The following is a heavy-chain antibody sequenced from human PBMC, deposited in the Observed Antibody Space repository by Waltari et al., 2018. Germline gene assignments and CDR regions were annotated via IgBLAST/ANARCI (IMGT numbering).Heavy chain of an antibody. CDR3: ARDFRVAARWCGY. V-gene: IGHV3-33*01. CDR2: IGDDGSNK. Sequence: QVQLVESGGGVVQPGRSLRLSCAASGFTFSRYGMHWVRQAPGKGREWVAVIGDDGSNKYYADSVKGRVTISRDNSKNTLYLQMNSLRAEDTAVYYCARDFRVAARWCGYWGQGTLVTVSA. CDR1: GFTFSRYG. J-gene: IGHJ4*02. D-gene: IGHD6-6*01.